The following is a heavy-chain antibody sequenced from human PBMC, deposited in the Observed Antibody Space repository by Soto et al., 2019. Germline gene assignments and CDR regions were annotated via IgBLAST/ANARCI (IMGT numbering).Heavy chain of an antibody. CDR3: ARDDRGSSGWYVIDP. CDR1: GYTFTGYY. V-gene: IGHV1-2*02. CDR2: INPNSGGT. Sequence: GASVKVSCKASGYTFTGYYMHWVRQAPGRGLEWMGWINPNSGGTNYAQKFQGRVTMTRDTSISTAYMELSRLRSDDTAVYYCARDDRGSSGWYVIDPWGQGTLVTVSS. J-gene: IGHJ5*02. D-gene: IGHD6-19*01.